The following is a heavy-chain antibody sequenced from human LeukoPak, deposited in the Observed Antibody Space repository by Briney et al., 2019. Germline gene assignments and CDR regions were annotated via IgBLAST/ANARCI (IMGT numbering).Heavy chain of an antibody. CDR2: ISAYNGNT. V-gene: IGHV1-18*01. J-gene: IGHJ4*02. CDR3: ARLEKARTFDY. Sequence: ASVKVSCKASGGTFSSYAISWVRQAPGQGLEWMGWISAYNGNTNYAQKLQGRVTMTTDTSTSTAYMELRSLRSDDTAVYYCARLEKARTFDYWGQGTLVTVSS. CDR1: GGTFSSYA.